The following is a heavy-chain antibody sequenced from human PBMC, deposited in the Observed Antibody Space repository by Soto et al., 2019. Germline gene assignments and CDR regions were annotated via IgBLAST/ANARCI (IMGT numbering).Heavy chain of an antibody. V-gene: IGHV4-59*08. CDR1: GGSSTTYY. D-gene: IGHD6-19*01. Sequence: SETLSLTCTFSGGSSTTYYWSWIRQFPGKGLEWIGYRYYSGSTSYNPSLESRVTILVDTSKKKFSLELKSVTAADTAVYYCAIADGWYYFDYWGQGVQVTVYS. CDR2: RYYSGST. J-gene: IGHJ4*02. CDR3: AIADGWYYFDY.